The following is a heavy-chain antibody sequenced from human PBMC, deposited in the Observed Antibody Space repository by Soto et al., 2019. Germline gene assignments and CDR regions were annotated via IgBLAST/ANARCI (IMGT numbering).Heavy chain of an antibody. J-gene: IGHJ5*02. Sequence: QVQLQQWGAGLLKPSETLSLTCAVYGGSFSGYYWSWIRQPPGKGLEWIGEINHSGSTNYNPSLKSRVTISVDTSKNQFSLKLSSVTAADTAVYYYARASDIVLNRGRFDPWGQGTLVTVSS. CDR2: INHSGST. V-gene: IGHV4-34*01. D-gene: IGHD2-8*01. CDR1: GGSFSGYY. CDR3: ARASDIVLNRGRFDP.